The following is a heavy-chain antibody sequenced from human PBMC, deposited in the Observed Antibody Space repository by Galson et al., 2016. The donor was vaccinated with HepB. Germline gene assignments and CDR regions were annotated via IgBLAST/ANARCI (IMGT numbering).Heavy chain of an antibody. CDR2: IKQDASEK. V-gene: IGHV3-7*03. J-gene: IGHJ4*02. CDR1: GFVFTNYW. CDR3: VREWGAFSTSHFDH. Sequence: SLRLSCAASGFVFTNYWISWVRQAPGKGLEWVGNIKQDASEKYYVDSVKGRFTISRDNGKNAVYLQMESLRGEDTAVYYCVREWGAFSTSHFDHWGQGTPVIVSS. D-gene: IGHD3-16*01.